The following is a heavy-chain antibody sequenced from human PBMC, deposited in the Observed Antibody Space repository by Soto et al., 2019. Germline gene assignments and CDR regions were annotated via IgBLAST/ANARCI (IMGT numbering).Heavy chain of an antibody. CDR2: ISSSSSYI. J-gene: IGHJ6*02. D-gene: IGHD5-12*01. V-gene: IGHV3-21*01. CDR1: GYTFSSYS. Sequence: GRSLRLSCAASGYTFSSYSMNWVRQAPGKGLEWVSSISSSSSYIYYADSVKGRFTISRDNAKNSLYLQMNSLRAEDTAVYYCARDSLTRGYSCYDYYYYYGMDVLGQGTSFAVSS. CDR3: ARDSLTRGYSCYDYYYYYGMDV.